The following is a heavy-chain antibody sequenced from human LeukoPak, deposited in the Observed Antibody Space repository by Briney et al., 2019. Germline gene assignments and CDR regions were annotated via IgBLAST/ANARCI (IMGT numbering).Heavy chain of an antibody. Sequence: ASVKVSSTASGYTFTGYYMHWVRQAPGQGLEWMGWINPNSGGTNYAQKVQGRVTMTRDTSISTAYMELSRLRSDDTAVYYCARAPTYYDILTGYCCMDVWGKGTTVTVAS. J-gene: IGHJ6*03. D-gene: IGHD3-9*01. CDR2: INPNSGGT. CDR3: ARAPTYYDILTGYCCMDV. CDR1: GYTFTGYY. V-gene: IGHV1-2*02.